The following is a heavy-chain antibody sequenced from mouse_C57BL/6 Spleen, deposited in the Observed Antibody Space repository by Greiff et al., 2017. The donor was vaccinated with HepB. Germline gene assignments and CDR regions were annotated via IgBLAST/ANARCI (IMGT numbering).Heavy chain of an antibody. J-gene: IGHJ2*01. CDR2: INPSSGYT. CDR1: GYTFTSYT. Sequence: VQLQQSGAELARPGASVKMSCKASGYTFTSYTMHWVKQRPGQGLEWIGYINPSSGYTKYNQKFKDKATLTADKSSSTAYMQLSSLTSEDSAVYYCARKTTVVPSFDYWGQGTTLTVSS. CDR3: ARKTTVVPSFDY. D-gene: IGHD1-1*01. V-gene: IGHV1-4*01.